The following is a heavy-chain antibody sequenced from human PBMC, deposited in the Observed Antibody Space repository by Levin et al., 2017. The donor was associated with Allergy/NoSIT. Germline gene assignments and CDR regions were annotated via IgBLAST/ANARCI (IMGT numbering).Heavy chain of an antibody. J-gene: IGHJ6*02. V-gene: IGHV3-49*03. CDR3: TRHSELADIPRYFYGMDV. CDR1: GFTFDDYA. D-gene: IGHD5-12*01. CDR2: IRSKAYGRTT. Sequence: AGGSLRLSCSASGFTFDDYAMSWFRQAPGKGLEWVGFIRSKAYGRTTEYAASVRGRFTISRDDSKTIAYLQMSSLKTEDTAVYYCTRHSELADIPRYFYGMDVWGQGTTVTVSS.